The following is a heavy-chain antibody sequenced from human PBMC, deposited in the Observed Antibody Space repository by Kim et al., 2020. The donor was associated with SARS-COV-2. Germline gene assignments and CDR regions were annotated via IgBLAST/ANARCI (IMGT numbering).Heavy chain of an antibody. CDR3: AKDSTRTTKYFDF. V-gene: IGHV3-53*01. J-gene: IGHJ4*01. Sequence: FYADSVEGRFSVSRDNSKSLLFLQMNSLRGEDTAVYYCAKDSTRTTKYFDFWGHGTRVTVSS. D-gene: IGHD4-17*01.